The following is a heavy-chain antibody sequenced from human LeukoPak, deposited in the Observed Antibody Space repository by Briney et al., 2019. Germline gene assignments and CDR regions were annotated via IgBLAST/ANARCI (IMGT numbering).Heavy chain of an antibody. CDR3: ARDSSGWFLVGAFDI. V-gene: IGHV3-23*01. J-gene: IGHJ3*02. CDR2: ISGSGGST. D-gene: IGHD6-19*01. Sequence: GGSLRLSCAASGFTFSSYAMSWVRQAPGKGLEWVSAISGSGGSTYYADSVKGRFTISRDNAKNTLYLQMNSLRAEDTAVYYCARDSSGWFLVGAFDIWGQGTMVTVSS. CDR1: GFTFSSYA.